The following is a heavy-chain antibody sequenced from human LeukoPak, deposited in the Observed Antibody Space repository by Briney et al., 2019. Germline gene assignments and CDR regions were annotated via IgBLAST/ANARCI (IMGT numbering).Heavy chain of an antibody. V-gene: IGHV3-21*01. CDR1: GFTFSSYS. Sequence: GGSLRLSCAASGFTFSSYSMNWVRQAPGKGLEWVSSISSSSSYIYYADSVKGRFTISRDNAKNSLYLQMNSLRAEDTAVYYCARDRAMVRGVVNWFDPWGQGTLVTVSS. D-gene: IGHD3-10*01. J-gene: IGHJ5*02. CDR3: ARDRAMVRGVVNWFDP. CDR2: ISSSSSYI.